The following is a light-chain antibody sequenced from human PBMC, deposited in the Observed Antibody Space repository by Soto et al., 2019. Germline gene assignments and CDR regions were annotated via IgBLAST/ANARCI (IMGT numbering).Light chain of an antibody. CDR1: QSVSSN. V-gene: IGKV3-15*01. CDR3: QQYNYSPPYT. Sequence: EIVMTQSPATLSVSPGERATLSCRASQSVSSNLAWYQQKPGQAPRLLIFGASTRATGIPARFSGSGSGTEFPLTISSLQSEDFAVYYCQQYNYSPPYTFGQGTKLEIK. CDR2: GAS. J-gene: IGKJ2*01.